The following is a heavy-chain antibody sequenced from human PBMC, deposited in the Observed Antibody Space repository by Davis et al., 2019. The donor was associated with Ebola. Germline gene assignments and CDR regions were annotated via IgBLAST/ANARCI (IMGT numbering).Heavy chain of an antibody. J-gene: IGHJ6*02. CDR3: ARDDIVVVPAAIGYYYYGMDV. CDR1: GFTFSSYW. Sequence: GESLKISCAASGFTFSSYWMSWVRQAPGKGLVWVSRINSDGSSTSYADSVKGRFTISRDNAKNTLYLQMNSLRAEDTAVYYCARDDIVVVPAAIGYYYYGMDVWGQGTTVTVSS. V-gene: IGHV3-74*01. CDR2: INSDGSST. D-gene: IGHD2-2*02.